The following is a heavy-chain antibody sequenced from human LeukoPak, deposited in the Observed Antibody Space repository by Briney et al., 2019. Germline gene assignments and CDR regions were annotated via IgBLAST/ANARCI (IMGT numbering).Heavy chain of an antibody. V-gene: IGHV4-59*01. CDR3: ARDQGGLDY. Sequence: PSETLSLTCTVPGGSISSYYWSWIRQPPGKGLEWIGYIYHSGSTNYNPSLKSRVTISVDTSKNQFSLKLSSVTAADTAVYYCARDQGGLDYWGQGTLVTVSS. CDR2: IYHSGST. CDR1: GGSISSYY. J-gene: IGHJ4*02.